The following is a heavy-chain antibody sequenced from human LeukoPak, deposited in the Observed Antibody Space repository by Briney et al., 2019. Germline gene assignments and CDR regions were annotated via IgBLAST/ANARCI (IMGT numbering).Heavy chain of an antibody. D-gene: IGHD1-7*01. J-gene: IGHJ1*01. CDR3: ATYITGTTKYFQH. CDR2: IIPMFGTV. Sequence: SVKVSCKASGGTFSNYAISWVRQAPGQGLEWMGGIIPMFGTVNYAQKFQGRVTITTDESTSTAYMELGNLRSEDTALYYCATYITGTTKYFQHWGQGTLVTVSS. V-gene: IGHV1-69*05. CDR1: GGTFSNYA.